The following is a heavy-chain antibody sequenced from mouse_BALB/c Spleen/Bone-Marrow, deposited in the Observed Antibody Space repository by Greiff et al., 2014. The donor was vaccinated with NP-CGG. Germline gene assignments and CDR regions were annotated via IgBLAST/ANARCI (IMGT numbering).Heavy chain of an antibody. CDR1: GYAFSSSW. J-gene: IGHJ2*01. CDR2: IYPGDGDT. Sequence: VQLQQSGPELVKPGASVKISCKASGYAFSSSWMNWVKQRPGQGLEWIGRIYPGDGDTNYNGKFKGKATLTADKSSSTAYMQLSSLTSVDSAVYCCARGGLGLDYWGQGTTLTVSS. CDR3: ARGGLGLDY. D-gene: IGHD3-3*01. V-gene: IGHV1-82*01.